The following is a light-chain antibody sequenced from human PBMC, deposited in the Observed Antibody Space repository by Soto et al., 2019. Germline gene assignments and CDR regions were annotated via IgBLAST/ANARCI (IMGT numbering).Light chain of an antibody. CDR1: QSIAGY. CDR3: QQRSNWPWT. J-gene: IGKJ1*01. CDR2: DAS. V-gene: IGKV3-11*01. Sequence: IVCTQCPATLTQSPGEGATLSCRASQSIAGYLAWYQQKPGQAPRLLIYDASNRATGIPARFSGSGSGTDFTLTISILEPEDFAVYYCQQRSNWPWTFGQGTKVDTK.